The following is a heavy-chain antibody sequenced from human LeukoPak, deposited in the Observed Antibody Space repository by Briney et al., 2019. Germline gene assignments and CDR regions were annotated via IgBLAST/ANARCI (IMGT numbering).Heavy chain of an antibody. Sequence: GGSLRLSCAASGFTFSSYEMNWVRQAPGQGLEWVSYISSSGSTIYYADSVKGRFTISRDNAKNSLYLQMNSLRAEDTAVYYCARYYYDSSGLGDAFDIWGQGTMVTVSS. CDR3: ARYYYDSSGLGDAFDI. J-gene: IGHJ3*02. CDR1: GFTFSSYE. V-gene: IGHV3-48*03. CDR2: ISSSGSTI. D-gene: IGHD3-22*01.